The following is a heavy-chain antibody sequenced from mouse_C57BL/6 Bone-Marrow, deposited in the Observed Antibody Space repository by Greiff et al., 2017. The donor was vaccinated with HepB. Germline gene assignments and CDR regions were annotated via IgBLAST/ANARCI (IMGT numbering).Heavy chain of an antibody. CDR1: GYTFTEYT. J-gene: IGHJ2*01. D-gene: IGHD1-1*01. Sequence: QVHVKQSGAELVKPGASVKLSCKASGYTFTEYTIHWVKQRSGQGLEWIGWFYPGSGSIKYNEKFKDKATLTADKSSSTVYMELSRLTSEDSAVYFCARHPPVVPYFDYWGQGTTLTVSS. V-gene: IGHV1-62-2*01. CDR3: ARHPPVVPYFDY. CDR2: FYPGSGSI.